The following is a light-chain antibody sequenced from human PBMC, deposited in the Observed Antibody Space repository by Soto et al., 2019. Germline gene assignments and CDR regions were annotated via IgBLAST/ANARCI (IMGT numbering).Light chain of an antibody. CDR3: SSYTTLSNRV. J-gene: IGLJ1*01. Sequence: QSALTQPASVSGSPGQSITISCTGTSSDVGSYNYVSWYQQHPGKAPKLMIYEVSNRPSGVSSRFSGSKSGNTASLTISGLQAEDEADYYCSSYTTLSNRVFGTGTKVTVL. CDR2: EVS. CDR1: SSDVGSYNY. V-gene: IGLV2-14*01.